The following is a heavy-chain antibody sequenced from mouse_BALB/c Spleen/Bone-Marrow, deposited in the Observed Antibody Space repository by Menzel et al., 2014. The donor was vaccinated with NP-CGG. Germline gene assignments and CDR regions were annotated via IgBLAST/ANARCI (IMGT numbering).Heavy chain of an antibody. CDR2: ISSGGSYT. Sequence: EVMLVESGGGLVKPGGSLKLSCAASGFTFSSYTMSWVRQTPEKRLEWVATISSGGSYTYYPDSVKGRFTISRDNAKNTLYLQMSSLKSEDTAMYYCTRDHRTTGITTNYFDYWGLGTTLTVPS. D-gene: IGHD1-1*01. V-gene: IGHV5-6-4*01. CDR3: TRDHRTTGITTNYFDY. J-gene: IGHJ2*01. CDR1: GFTFSSYT.